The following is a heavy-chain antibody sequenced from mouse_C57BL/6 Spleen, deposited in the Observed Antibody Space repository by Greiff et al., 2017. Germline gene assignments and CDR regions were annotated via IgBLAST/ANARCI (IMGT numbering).Heavy chain of an antibody. V-gene: IGHV5-17*01. J-gene: IGHJ3*01. D-gene: IGHD2-3*01. CDR1: GFTFSDYG. Sequence: EVMLVESGGGLVKPGGSLKLSCAASGFTFSDYGMHWVRQAPEKGLEWVAYISSGSSTIYYADTVKGRFTISRDKAKNTLVLQMTSLRSEDTAMYYCASWLLRGFAYWGQGTLVTVSA. CDR3: ASWLLRGFAY. CDR2: ISSGSSTI.